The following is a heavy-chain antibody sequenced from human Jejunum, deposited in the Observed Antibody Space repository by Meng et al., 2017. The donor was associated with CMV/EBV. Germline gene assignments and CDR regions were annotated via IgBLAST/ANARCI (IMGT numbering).Heavy chain of an antibody. V-gene: IGHV2-5*02. CDR1: GVSLSTGGVV. Sequence: ITVTECFLTRVNPTQNLTLNRTFSGVSLSTGGVVVGWIRQLPVMALEYLALICWANDKFYSPSLKSRLTIDKDTPKNQVVLTMTNMDPVDTATYYCAHRREHSGAWGWSDFDYWGKGTLVTVSS. CDR3: AHRREHSGAWGWSDFDY. CDR2: ICWANDK. D-gene: IGHD4/OR15-4a*01. J-gene: IGHJ4*02.